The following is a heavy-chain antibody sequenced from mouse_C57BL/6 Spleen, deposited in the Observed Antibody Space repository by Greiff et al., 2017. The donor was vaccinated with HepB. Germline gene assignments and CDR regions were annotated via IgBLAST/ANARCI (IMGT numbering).Heavy chain of an antibody. D-gene: IGHD2-5*01. V-gene: IGHV1-61*01. CDR2: IYPSDSET. CDR1: GYTFTSYW. J-gene: IGHJ3*01. CDR3: ARDSNYGSSWFAY. Sequence: QVQLQQPGAELVRPGSSVKLSCKASGYTFTSYWMDWVKQRPGQGLEWIGNIYPSDSETHYNQKFKDKATLTVDKSSSTAYMQLSSLTSEDSAVYYFARDSNYGSSWFAYWGQGTLVTVSA.